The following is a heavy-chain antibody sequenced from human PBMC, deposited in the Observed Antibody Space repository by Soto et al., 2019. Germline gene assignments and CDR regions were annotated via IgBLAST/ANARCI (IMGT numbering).Heavy chain of an antibody. V-gene: IGHV3-13*01. Sequence: EVQLVDSGGGLVQPGGSLRLSCAASGFTFSSFDMHWVRQATGKGLEWVSTIRAVGDTYYAGSVKGRFTISRENAKNSLYLQMNSLRAGDTAVYYCARAWEGGIDYWGQGTLFTVSS. J-gene: IGHJ4*02. CDR2: IRAVGDT. CDR3: ARAWEGGIDY. D-gene: IGHD1-26*01. CDR1: GFTFSSFD.